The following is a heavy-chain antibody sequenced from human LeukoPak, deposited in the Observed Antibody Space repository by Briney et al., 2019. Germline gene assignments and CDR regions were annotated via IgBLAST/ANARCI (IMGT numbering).Heavy chain of an antibody. CDR1: GFTFSTYG. D-gene: IGHD1-26*01. V-gene: IGHV3-23*01. CDR3: VKNLLGDAAYSWYLDL. J-gene: IGHJ2*01. Sequence: PGGSLRLSCAASGFTFSTYGMSWVRQAPGKGLEGVSSITLSGGGTTYVDSVKGRFTITRDNSKKTLYLQMNSLRAEDTAVYYCVKNLLGDAAYSWYLDLWSRGTLVTVSS. CDR2: ITLSGGGT.